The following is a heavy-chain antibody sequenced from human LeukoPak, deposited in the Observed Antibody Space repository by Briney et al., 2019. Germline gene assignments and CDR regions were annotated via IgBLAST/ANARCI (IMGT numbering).Heavy chain of an antibody. Sequence: GASLRLSCAASGFTFSSYAMSWVRQAPGKGLEGVSAISGSGGSTYYADSVKGRFTISRDNSKNTLYLQMNSLRAEDTAVYYCAKRGREYYDSSGYLDYWGQGTLVTVSS. CDR3: AKRGREYYDSSGYLDY. D-gene: IGHD3-22*01. CDR1: GFTFSSYA. V-gene: IGHV3-23*01. J-gene: IGHJ4*02. CDR2: ISGSGGST.